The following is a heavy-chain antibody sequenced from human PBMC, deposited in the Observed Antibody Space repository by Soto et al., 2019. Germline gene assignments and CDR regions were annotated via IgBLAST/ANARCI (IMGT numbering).Heavy chain of an antibody. J-gene: IGHJ6*02. V-gene: IGHV4-34*01. CDR2: INHSGST. CDR3: ARGLKVTFYYYYGMDV. Sequence: SETLSLTCAVYGGSFSGYYWSWIRQPPGKGLEWIGEINHSGSTNYNPSLKSRVTISVDTSKNQFSLKLSSVTAADTAVYYCARGLKVTFYYYYGMDVWGQGTTVTVSS. D-gene: IGHD5-18*01. CDR1: GGSFSGYY.